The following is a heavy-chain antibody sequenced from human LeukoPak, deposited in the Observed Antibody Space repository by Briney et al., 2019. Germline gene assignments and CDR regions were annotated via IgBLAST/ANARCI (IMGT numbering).Heavy chain of an antibody. CDR1: GYTFTSYG. V-gene: IGHV1-18*01. Sequence: ASVKVSCKASGYTFTSYGISWVRQAPGQGLEWMGWISAYNGNTNYAQKLQGRVTMTTDTSTSTAYMELRSLRSDDTAVYYCARPILALTYYYVSSGHLIAFEIWAKGQWSPSLQ. J-gene: IGHJ3*02. CDR2: ISAYNGNT. CDR3: ARPILALTYYYVSSGHLIAFEI. D-gene: IGHD3-22*01.